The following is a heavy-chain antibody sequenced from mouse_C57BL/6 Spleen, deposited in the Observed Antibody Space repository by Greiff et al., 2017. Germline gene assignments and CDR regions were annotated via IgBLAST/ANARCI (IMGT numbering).Heavy chain of an antibody. V-gene: IGHV2-2*01. D-gene: IGHD1-1*01. CDR3: ARNGYGDGYYVYY. CDR2: IWSGGST. J-gene: IGHJ2*01. CDR1: GFSLTSYG. Sequence: VQVVESGPGLVQPSQSLSITCTVSGFSLTSYGVHWVRQSPGKGLEWLGVIWSGGSTDYKAAFISRLSISTDNSKSQVFFKMNSLQADDKVIYYCARNGYGDGYYVYYWGQGTTLTVSS.